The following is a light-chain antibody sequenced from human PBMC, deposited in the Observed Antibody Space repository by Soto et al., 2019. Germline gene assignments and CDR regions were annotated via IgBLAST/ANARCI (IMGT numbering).Light chain of an antibody. CDR1: QSVSSSY. J-gene: IGKJ3*01. CDR3: QQYGSSLFT. CDR2: GAS. Sequence: EIVLTQSPGTLSLSPGERATLSCRASQSVSSSYLAWYQQKPGQPPRVLIYGASSRATGIPERFSGSGSGTDFTLTISSLEPEDFAVYYCQQYGSSLFTFGPGTKVDIK. V-gene: IGKV3-20*01.